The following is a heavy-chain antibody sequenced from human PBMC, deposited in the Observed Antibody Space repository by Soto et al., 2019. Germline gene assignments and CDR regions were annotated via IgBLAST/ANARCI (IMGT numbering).Heavy chain of an antibody. CDR3: TRDGMDV. CDR1: GYTFTGYY. Sequence: QVQLVQCGAEVKTPGASVKVSCKASGYTFTGYYIHWVRQAPGQGLEWVGWISPNSGATSYAQKFQGRVTMTRDRSISTAYMELSRLTSDDTAVYYCTRDGMDVWGQGTTVTVSS. CDR2: ISPNSGAT. J-gene: IGHJ6*02. V-gene: IGHV1-2*02.